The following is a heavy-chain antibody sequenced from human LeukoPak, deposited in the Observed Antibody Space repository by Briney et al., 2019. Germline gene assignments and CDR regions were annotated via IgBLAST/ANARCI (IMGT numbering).Heavy chain of an antibody. Sequence: PGESLKISCKGSGYSFTSYWIGWVRQMPGKSLEWMGIIYPGDSDTRYSPSFQGQVTISADKSISTAYLQWSSLKASDTAMYYCARPENDYVWGSYRLLYWGQGTLVTVSS. CDR3: ARPENDYVWGSYRLLY. J-gene: IGHJ4*02. V-gene: IGHV5-51*01. CDR1: GYSFTSYW. CDR2: IYPGDSDT. D-gene: IGHD3-16*02.